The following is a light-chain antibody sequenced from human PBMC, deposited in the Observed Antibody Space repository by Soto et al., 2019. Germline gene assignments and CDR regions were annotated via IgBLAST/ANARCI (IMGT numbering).Light chain of an antibody. V-gene: IGKV3-20*01. CDR3: QQYGSSSWT. CDR1: QSVSSNY. Sequence: EIVLTQSPGTLSLSPGERATLSCRASQSVSSNYLAWYQQKPGQAPRLLIYGASSRATGIPDRFSGSGSGTDFTLTIIRLEPEDFAVYYCQQYGSSSWTFGQGTKVEIK. CDR2: GAS. J-gene: IGKJ1*01.